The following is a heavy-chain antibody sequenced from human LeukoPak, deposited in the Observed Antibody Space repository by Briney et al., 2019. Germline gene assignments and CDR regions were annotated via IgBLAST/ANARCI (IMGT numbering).Heavy chain of an antibody. CDR1: GYTFTSYD. CDR3: ARGSSSWLPYYYDMDV. V-gene: IGHV1-8*01. Sequence: VASVKVSCKASGYTFTSYDINWVRQATGQGLEWMGWMNPNSGNTSYAQKFQGRVTMTRNTSISTAYMELSSLRSEDTAVYYCARGSSSWLPYYYDMDVWGKGTTVTVSS. CDR2: MNPNSGNT. J-gene: IGHJ6*03. D-gene: IGHD6-13*01.